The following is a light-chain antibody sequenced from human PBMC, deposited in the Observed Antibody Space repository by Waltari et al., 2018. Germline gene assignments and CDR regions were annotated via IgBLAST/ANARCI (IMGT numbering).Light chain of an antibody. CDR2: GAS. J-gene: IGKJ4*01. CDR1: QNIHEN. Sequence: EVLMTQSPATLSVSPGERVTLSCRASQNIHENLAWYQQKPGQAPRLLIYGASTRATAIPARFRDSGSGTEFTLTISSLQSEDLAMYYCQHYNKWPPLTFGGGTKGEIK. CDR3: QHYNKWPPLT. V-gene: IGKV3-15*01.